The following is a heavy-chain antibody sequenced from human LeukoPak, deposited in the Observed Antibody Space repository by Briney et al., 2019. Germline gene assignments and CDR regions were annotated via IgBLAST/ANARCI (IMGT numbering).Heavy chain of an antibody. J-gene: IGHJ4*02. CDR2: ISWNSGSI. D-gene: IGHD3-22*01. V-gene: IGHV3-9*01. CDR1: EFTFDDYA. Sequence: PGGSLRLSCAASEFTFDDYAMHWVRQAPGKGLEWVSGISWNSGSIGYADSVKGRFTISRDNAKNSLYLQMNSLRAEDTALYYCAKGSSYYYDSSGYLSTVDYWGQGTLVTVSS. CDR3: AKGSSYYYDSSGYLSTVDY.